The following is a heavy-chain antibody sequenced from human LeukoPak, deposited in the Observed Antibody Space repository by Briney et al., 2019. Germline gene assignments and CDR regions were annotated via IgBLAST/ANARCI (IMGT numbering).Heavy chain of an antibody. CDR3: AKARIDDILTGFVLDY. D-gene: IGHD3-9*01. J-gene: IGHJ4*02. Sequence: PGGSLRLSCAASGFTFSSYAMSWVRQAPGKGLEWVSAISGSGGSTYYADSVKGRFTISRDNSKNTLYLQMNSLRAEDTAVYYCAKARIDDILTGFVLDYWGQGTLVTVSS. CDR2: ISGSGGST. CDR1: GFTFSSYA. V-gene: IGHV3-23*01.